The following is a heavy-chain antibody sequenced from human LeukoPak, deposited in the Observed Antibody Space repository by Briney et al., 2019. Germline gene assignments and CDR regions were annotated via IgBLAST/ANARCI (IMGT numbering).Heavy chain of an antibody. CDR3: AKVGDVVPAAISRAFDI. Sequence: GGSLRLSCAASGFTFSSYAMSWVRQAPGKGLEWASAISGSGGSTYYADSVKGRFTISRDNSENTLYLQMNSLRAEDTAVYYCAKVGDVVPAAISRAFDIWGQGTMVTVSS. V-gene: IGHV3-23*01. CDR2: ISGSGGST. CDR1: GFTFSSYA. J-gene: IGHJ3*02. D-gene: IGHD2-2*01.